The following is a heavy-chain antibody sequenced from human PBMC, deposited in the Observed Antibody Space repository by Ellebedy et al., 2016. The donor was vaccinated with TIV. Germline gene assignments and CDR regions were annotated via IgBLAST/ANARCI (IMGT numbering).Heavy chain of an antibody. CDR2: FYYSGIT. D-gene: IGHD7-27*01. Sequence: MPSETLSLTCTVSGGSITTYYWSWIRQPPGKGLEWIAYFYYSGITTYNPSLKSRITISVDTFKNQFFLKLSSVTAADTAVYYCARRTGAEDFDFWGQGALVTVSS. J-gene: IGHJ4*02. V-gene: IGHV4-59*08. CDR3: ARRTGAEDFDF. CDR1: GGSITTYY.